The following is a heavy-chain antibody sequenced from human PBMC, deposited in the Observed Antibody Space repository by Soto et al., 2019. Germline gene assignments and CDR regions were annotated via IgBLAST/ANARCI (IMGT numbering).Heavy chain of an antibody. J-gene: IGHJ6*02. CDR3: ARVKMVRGVIHYYGMDV. D-gene: IGHD3-10*01. Sequence: SETLSLTCTVSGGSVSSGSYYWSWIRQPPGKGLEWIGYIYYSGSTNYNPSLKSRVTISVDTSKNQFSLKLSSVTAADTAVYYCARVKMVRGVIHYYGMDVWGQGTTVTVSS. CDR2: IYYSGST. V-gene: IGHV4-61*01. CDR1: GGSVSSGSYY.